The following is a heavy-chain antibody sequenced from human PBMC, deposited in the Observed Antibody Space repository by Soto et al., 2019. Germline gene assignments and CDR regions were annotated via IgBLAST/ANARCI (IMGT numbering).Heavy chain of an antibody. CDR2: IKQDGSEK. J-gene: IGHJ4*02. V-gene: IGHV3-7*01. CDR1: GFTFSSYW. Sequence: EVQLVESGGGLVQPGGSLRLSCAASGFTFSSYWMSWVRQAPXXXLEXVANIKQDGSEKYYVDSVKGRFTISRDNAKNSLYLQMNXLRAXXXXXXYXXXXXXXXXXXXXXDYWGQGTLVTVSS. CDR3: XXXXXXXXXXXXXDY.